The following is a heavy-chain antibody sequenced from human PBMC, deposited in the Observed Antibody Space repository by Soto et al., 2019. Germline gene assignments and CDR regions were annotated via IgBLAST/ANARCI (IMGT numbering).Heavy chain of an antibody. CDR3: ARDQAAAGTYYYGMDV. D-gene: IGHD6-13*01. CDR1: GGSISSGGCY. J-gene: IGHJ6*02. Sequence: SETLSLTCTVSGGSISSGGCYWSWIRQHPGKGLEWIGYIYYSGSSYYNPSLKSRVTISVDTSKNQFSLKLSSVTAADTAVYYCARDQAAAGTYYYGMDVWGQGTTVTVSS. V-gene: IGHV4-31*03. CDR2: IYYSGSS.